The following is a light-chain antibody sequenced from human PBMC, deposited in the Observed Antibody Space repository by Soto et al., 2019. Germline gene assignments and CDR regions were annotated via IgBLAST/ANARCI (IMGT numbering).Light chain of an antibody. CDR2: DVS. V-gene: IGLV2-14*01. CDR1: SSDVGGYNY. J-gene: IGLJ2*01. CDR3: SSYTSRSTLVV. Sequence: QSALTQHASVSGSPGQSLTISCTGTSSDVGGYNYVSWYQQHPGKAPKLMIYDVSNRPSGVSNRFSGSKSGNTASLTISGLQAEDEADYYCSSYTSRSTLVVFGGGTKVTVL.